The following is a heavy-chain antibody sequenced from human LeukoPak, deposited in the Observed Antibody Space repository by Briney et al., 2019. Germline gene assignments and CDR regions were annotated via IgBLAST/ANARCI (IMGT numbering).Heavy chain of an antibody. D-gene: IGHD6-6*01. Sequence: KSSETLSLTCTVSGGSISSGGYYWSWIRQPPGKGLEWIGYIYHSGSTYYNPSLKSRVTISVDRSKNQFSLKLSSVTAADTAVYYCARTELHYMGVGHKLASSSPEGLFDPWGQGTLVTVSS. J-gene: IGHJ5*02. CDR1: GGSISSGGYY. V-gene: IGHV4-30-2*01. CDR3: ARTELHYMGVGHKLASSSPEGLFDP. CDR2: IYHSGST.